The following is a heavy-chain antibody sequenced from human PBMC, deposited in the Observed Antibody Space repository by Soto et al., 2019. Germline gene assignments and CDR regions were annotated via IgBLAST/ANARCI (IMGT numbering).Heavy chain of an antibody. CDR2: INPNSGGT. J-gene: IGHJ4*02. V-gene: IGHV1-2*04. CDR1: GYTFTGYY. D-gene: IGHD6-13*01. CDR3: ARAGPTAHSATGTYYFDY. Sequence: ASVKVSCKASGYTFTGYYMHWVRRAPGQGFEWMGWINPNSGGTNYAQKFQGWVTMTRDTSISTAYMELSRLRSDDTAVYYCARAGPTAHSATGTYYFDYWGQGTLVTVSS.